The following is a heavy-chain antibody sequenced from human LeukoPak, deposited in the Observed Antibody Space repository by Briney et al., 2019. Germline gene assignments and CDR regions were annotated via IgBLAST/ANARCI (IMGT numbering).Heavy chain of an antibody. J-gene: IGHJ4*02. D-gene: IGHD3-22*01. CDR2: ISSSGSTI. Sequence: PGGSLRLSCAASGFTFSRYWMNWVRQAPGKGLEWVSYISSSGSTIYYADSVKGRFTISRDNAKNSLYLQMNSLRAEDTAVYYCARVESAYDSSGYPYDFDYWGQGTLVTVSS. V-gene: IGHV3-48*04. CDR1: GFTFSRYW. CDR3: ARVESAYDSSGYPYDFDY.